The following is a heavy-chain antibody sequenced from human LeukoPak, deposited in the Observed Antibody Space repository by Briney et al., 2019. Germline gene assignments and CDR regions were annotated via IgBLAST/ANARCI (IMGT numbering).Heavy chain of an antibody. CDR2: IYTRGST. D-gene: IGHD3-10*01. CDR3: ARGLSGSYAFDI. J-gene: IGHJ3*02. Sequence: SETLSLTCTVSGRSISSGSYYSSWIRQPAGKGLEWLGRIYTRGSTDYNPSLNSRVTISLETSQNQFSLQLSSVTAPDSAVYYCARGLSGSYAFDIWGQGTMVTVSS. CDR1: GRSISSGSYY. V-gene: IGHV4-61*02.